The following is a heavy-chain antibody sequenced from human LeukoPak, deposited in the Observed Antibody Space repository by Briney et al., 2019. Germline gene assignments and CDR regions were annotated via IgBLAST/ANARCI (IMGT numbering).Heavy chain of an antibody. Sequence: GGSLRLSCAASGFTFSSYTIHWVRQAPGKGLEWVTLISHDGRNKNYADSVKGRFTISRDNSKKTLYLEVNSLRPEDTAVYYCAKGSHQDYFGSMTYLFDYWGQGILVTVSS. CDR3: AKGSHQDYFGSMTYLFDY. D-gene: IGHD3-10*01. J-gene: IGHJ4*02. CDR1: GFTFSSYT. V-gene: IGHV3-30*04. CDR2: ISHDGRNK.